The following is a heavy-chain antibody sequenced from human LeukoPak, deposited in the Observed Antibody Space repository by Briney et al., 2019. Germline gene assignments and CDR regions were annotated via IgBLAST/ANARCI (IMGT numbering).Heavy chain of an antibody. CDR1: GFTFSSYW. Sequence: GGSLRLSCAASGFTFSSYWMHWVRQAPGKGLVWVSRINSDGSATSYADSVTGRFTISRDNAKNTLFLQMDSLRAEDTAVYYCATKDPYYYDTNWFDPWGQGTLVTVSS. J-gene: IGHJ5*02. D-gene: IGHD3-22*01. V-gene: IGHV3-74*01. CDR2: INSDGSAT. CDR3: ATKDPYYYDTNWFDP.